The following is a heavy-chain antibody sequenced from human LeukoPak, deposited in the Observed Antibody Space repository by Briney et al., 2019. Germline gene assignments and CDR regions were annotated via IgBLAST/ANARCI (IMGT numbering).Heavy chain of an antibody. V-gene: IGHV4-59*12. CDR1: GGSISSYY. J-gene: IGHJ6*02. CDR2: IYYSGST. Sequence: PSETLSLTCTVSGGSISSYYWSWIRQPPGKGLEWIGYIYYSGSTNYNPSLKSRVTISVDTSKNQFSLKLSSVTAADTAVYYCASYSSNTGGDVGGELYGMDVWGQGTTVTVSS. D-gene: IGHD5-18*01. CDR3: ASYSSNTGGDVGGELYGMDV.